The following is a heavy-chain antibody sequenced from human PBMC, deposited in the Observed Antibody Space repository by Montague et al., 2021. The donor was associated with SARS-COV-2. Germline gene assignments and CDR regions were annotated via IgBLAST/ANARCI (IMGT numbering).Heavy chain of an antibody. CDR2: INHSGST. Sequence: SETLSLTCVVYGGSFSGYYWSWIRRPPGKGLEWIGEINHSGSTNYNPSLKSRVTISVDTSKKQFSLRLNSVTAADTAVYYCARGGGYSCGALDYWGQGTLVTVSS. J-gene: IGHJ4*02. CDR3: ARGGGYSCGALDY. CDR1: GGSFSGYY. D-gene: IGHD5-18*01. V-gene: IGHV4-34*01.